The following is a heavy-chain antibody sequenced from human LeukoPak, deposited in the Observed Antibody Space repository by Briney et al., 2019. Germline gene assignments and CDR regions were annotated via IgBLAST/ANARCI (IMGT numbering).Heavy chain of an antibody. Sequence: PSETLSLTCAVYGGSFSGYYWSWLRQPPGKGLEWIGEINHSGSTNYNPSLKSRVTISVDTSKNQFSLKLSSVTAADTAVYYCARGRGYYYGSGSYYYPSYNWFDPWGQGTLVTVSS. CDR2: INHSGST. D-gene: IGHD3-10*01. CDR3: ARGRGYYYGSGSYYYPSYNWFDP. J-gene: IGHJ5*02. CDR1: GGSFSGYY. V-gene: IGHV4-34*01.